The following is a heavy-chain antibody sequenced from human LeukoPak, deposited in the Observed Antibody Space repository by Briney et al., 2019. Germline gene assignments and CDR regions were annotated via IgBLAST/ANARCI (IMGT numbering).Heavy chain of an antibody. J-gene: IGHJ4*02. D-gene: IGHD1-26*01. V-gene: IGHV4-61*08. CDR1: GGSVGSAGYY. CDR3: ARTQSQSGSYRYYFGY. Sequence: PSETLSLTCTVSGGSVGSAGYYWSWIRQPPGGGLEWIGYIYYIRNTNYNPSLKSRVTMSLDPPKNQFSLKLNSVTAADTAVYYCARTQSQSGSYRYYFGYWGQGTLVTVSS. CDR2: IYYIRNT.